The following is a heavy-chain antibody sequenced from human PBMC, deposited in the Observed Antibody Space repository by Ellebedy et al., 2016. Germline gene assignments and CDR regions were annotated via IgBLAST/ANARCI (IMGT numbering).Heavy chain of an antibody. D-gene: IGHD3-22*01. V-gene: IGHV3-7*01. Sequence: GESLKISCAASGFTFSSYWMSWVRQAPGKGLEWVANIKQDGSEKYYVDSVKGRFTISRDNSKNTLYLQMNSLRAEDTAVYYCASDSSVAYWGQGTLVTVSS. CDR3: ASDSSVAY. CDR1: GFTFSSYW. J-gene: IGHJ4*02. CDR2: IKQDGSEK.